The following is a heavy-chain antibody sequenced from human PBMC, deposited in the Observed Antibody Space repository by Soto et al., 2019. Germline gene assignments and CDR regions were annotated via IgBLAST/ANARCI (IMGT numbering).Heavy chain of an antibody. CDR2: ISYDGSNK. D-gene: IGHD6-13*01. Sequence: PGGSLRLSCAASGFTFSSYSMNWVRQAPGKGLEWVAVISYDGSNKYYADSVKGRFTISRDNSKNTLYLQMNSLRAEDTAVYYCARDPASSSWYFSYYYYGMDVWGQGTTVTVSS. J-gene: IGHJ6*02. V-gene: IGHV3-30*03. CDR1: GFTFSSYS. CDR3: ARDPASSSWYFSYYYYGMDV.